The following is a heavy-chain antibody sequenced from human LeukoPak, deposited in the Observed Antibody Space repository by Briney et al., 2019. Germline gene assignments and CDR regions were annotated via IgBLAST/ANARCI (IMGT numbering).Heavy chain of an antibody. CDR1: GFTFSNYF. D-gene: IGHD2-21*02. Sequence: GGSLRLSCAASGFTFSNYFMHWVRQAPGKGLESVAYIASDGSHTFYVESVKGRFTISTENSKNILYLQMDSLGPEDTAVYFCARERQDAVIPSGAFDIWGQGTMVTVSS. J-gene: IGHJ3*02. CDR2: IASDGSHT. CDR3: ARERQDAVIPSGAFDI. V-gene: IGHV3-30-3*01.